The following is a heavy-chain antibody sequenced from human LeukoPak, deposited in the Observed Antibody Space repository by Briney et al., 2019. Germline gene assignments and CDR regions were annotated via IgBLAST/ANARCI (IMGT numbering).Heavy chain of an antibody. CDR2: ITSSGTYI. D-gene: IGHD3-22*01. CDR3: AKDPTHYRVWDYYETIGLSY. V-gene: IGHV3-21*01. J-gene: IGHJ4*02. Sequence: GGSLRLSCATSGFTFNNYNMNWVRQAPGRALEWVSSITSSGTYIFYADSVKGRFTISRDNAKNSLYLQMNSLGPEDTAVYYCAKDPTHYRVWDYYETIGLSYWGQGTLVTVSS. CDR1: GFTFNNYN.